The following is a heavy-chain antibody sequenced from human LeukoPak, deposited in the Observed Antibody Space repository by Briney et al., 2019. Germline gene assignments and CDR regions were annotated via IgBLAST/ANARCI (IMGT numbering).Heavy chain of an antibody. J-gene: IGHJ4*02. D-gene: IGHD3-9*01. CDR2: IYYSGST. V-gene: IGHV4-59*01. Sequence: SETLSLTCTDSGGSISSYYWSWIREPPGKRLEWIGYIYYSGSTNYTPSLTSRVNISVDTSKNQFPLNLSSVTAADTAVYYSAGAPVCVDLLNSYDCDYWGPGTLGSVSS. CDR1: GGSISSYY. CDR3: AGAPVCVDLLNSYDCDY.